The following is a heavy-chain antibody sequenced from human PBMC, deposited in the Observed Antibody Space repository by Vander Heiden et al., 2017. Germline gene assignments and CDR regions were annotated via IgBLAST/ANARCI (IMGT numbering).Heavy chain of an antibody. CDR2: ILYSGSP. V-gene: IGHV4-59*01. CDR1: GVSIRNYY. J-gene: IGHJ4*02. D-gene: IGHD3-10*01. CDR3: ARVEGSTRRFDLKKYYFDS. Sequence: QVQLQESGPGLVKPSETLSLTCSFSGVSIRNYYWNWIRQSPGKGLEWIGYILYSGSPNYSPYLKSRVTISVDTSKNQFSLRLTSVTDADTAVDYCARVEGSTRRFDLKKYYFDSGGQGTLVTVSS.